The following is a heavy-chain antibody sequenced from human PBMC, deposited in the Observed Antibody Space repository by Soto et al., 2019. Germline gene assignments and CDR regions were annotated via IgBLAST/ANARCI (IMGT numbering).Heavy chain of an antibody. V-gene: IGHV3-33*01. D-gene: IGHD6-6*01. CDR1: GFTFSSYG. CDR3: AREGPIIEVRPLAS. Sequence: QVQLVESGGGVVQPGRSLRLSCAASGFTFSSYGMHWVRQAPGKGLEWVAVIWYDGSNKYYADSVKGRFTISRDNSKNPWYLKMNSLKAEDTACYYWAREGPIIEVRPLASWGQGTLFTVSS. J-gene: IGHJ4*02. CDR2: IWYDGSNK.